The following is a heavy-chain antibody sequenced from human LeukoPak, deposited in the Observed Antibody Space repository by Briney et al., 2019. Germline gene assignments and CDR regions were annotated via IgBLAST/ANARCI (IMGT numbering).Heavy chain of an antibody. V-gene: IGHV1-2*02. CDR1: GYTFNGYY. J-gene: IGHJ4*02. D-gene: IGHD3-22*01. CDR2: INPNNGGT. CDR3: ARDSLAYYYDSSGYYFDY. Sequence: PGAAVKVSRKSSGYTFNGYYMHWVRQAPGQGLEWMGWINPNNGGTKYAQNFQGRVTMTRDTSISTAYMELSRLRSDDTAVYYCARDSLAYYYDSSGYYFDYWGQGTLVTVSS.